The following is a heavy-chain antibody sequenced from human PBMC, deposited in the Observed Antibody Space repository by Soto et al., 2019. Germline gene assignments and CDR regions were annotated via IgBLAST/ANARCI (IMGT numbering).Heavy chain of an antibody. J-gene: IGHJ6*03. CDR3: ARDRRFFRTHAYYYYMDV. CDR2: IYSGGST. D-gene: IGHD3-3*01. CDR1: GFTVSSNY. Sequence: GGSLRLSCAASGFTVSSNYMSWVRQAPGKGLEWVSVIYSGGSTYYADSVKGRFTISRDNSKNTLYLQMNSLRAEDTAVYYCARDRRFFRTHAYYYYMDVWGKGTTVTVSS. V-gene: IGHV3-66*01.